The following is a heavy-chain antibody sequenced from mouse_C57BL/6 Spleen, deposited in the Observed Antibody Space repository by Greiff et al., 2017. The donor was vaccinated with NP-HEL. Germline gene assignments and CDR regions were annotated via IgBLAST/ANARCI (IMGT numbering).Heavy chain of an antibody. V-gene: IGHV1-85*01. J-gene: IGHJ2*01. CDR1: GYTFTSYD. D-gene: IGHD1-1*01. CDR3: ARSLGYYGAAWFAY. Sequence: VQLVESGPELVKPGASVKLSCKASGYTFTSYDINWVKQRPGQGLEWIGWIYPRDGSTKYNEKFKGKATLTVDTSSSTAYMELHSLTSEDSAVYFCARSLGYYGAAWFAYWGQGTTLTVSS. CDR2: IYPRDGST.